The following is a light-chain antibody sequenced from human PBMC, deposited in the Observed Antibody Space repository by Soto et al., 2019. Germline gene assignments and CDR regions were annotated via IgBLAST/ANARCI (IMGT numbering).Light chain of an antibody. CDR2: GAS. V-gene: IGKV3-20*01. Sequence: EIVLTQSPATLSLSPGERATLSCRAIQSVSSYLAWYQLKPGQAPRLLIYGASSRATGIPDRFSGSGSGTDFTLTISRLEPEDFAVYYCQQYGSSPPSITFGQGTRLEIK. CDR3: QQYGSSPPSIT. J-gene: IGKJ5*01. CDR1: QSVSSY.